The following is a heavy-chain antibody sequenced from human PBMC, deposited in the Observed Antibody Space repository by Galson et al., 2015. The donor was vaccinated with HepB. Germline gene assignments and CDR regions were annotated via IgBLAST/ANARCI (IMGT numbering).Heavy chain of an antibody. V-gene: IGHV1-58*01. CDR2: IDVGSGKT. D-gene: IGHD3-22*01. J-gene: IGHJ4*02. CDR3: VTGQGDSSN. Sequence: SVKVSCKVSGFTFISSAVQWVRQVPGQRLEWMGWIDVGSGKTKYAQTFQERGSISRDRSTSKDYMELSSLRSENTAVSYCVTGQGDSSNWGQGTLVTVSA. CDR1: GFTFISSA.